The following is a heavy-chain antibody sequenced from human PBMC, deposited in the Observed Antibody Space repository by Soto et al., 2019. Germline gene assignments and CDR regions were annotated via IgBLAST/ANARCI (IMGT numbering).Heavy chain of an antibody. CDR3: ARGVGDPYYYDSSGYYDGFDI. CDR2: TYYRSKWYN. J-gene: IGHJ3*02. Sequence: PSQTLSLTCVISGDSVSSNSAAWNWIRQSPSRGLEWLGRTYYRSKWYNDYAVSVKSRITINPDTSKNQFSLQLNSVTPEDTAVYYCARGVGDPYYYDSSGYYDGFDIWGQGTMVTVSS. D-gene: IGHD3-22*01. CDR1: GDSVSSNSAA. V-gene: IGHV6-1*01.